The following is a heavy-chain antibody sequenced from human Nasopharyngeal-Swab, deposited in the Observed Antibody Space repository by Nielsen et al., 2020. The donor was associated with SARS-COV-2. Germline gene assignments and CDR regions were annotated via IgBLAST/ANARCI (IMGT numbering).Heavy chain of an antibody. V-gene: IGHV3-66*01. J-gene: IGHJ3*02. CDR3: ARGRSSGWYKAFDI. CDR2: IYSGGST. Sequence: GESLKISCAASGFTVSSNYMSWVRQAPGKGLEWVSVIYSGGSTYYADSVKGRFTISRDNSKNTLYLQMNSLRAEDTAVYYCARGRSSGWYKAFDIWGQGTMVTVSS. CDR1: GFTVSSNY. D-gene: IGHD6-19*01.